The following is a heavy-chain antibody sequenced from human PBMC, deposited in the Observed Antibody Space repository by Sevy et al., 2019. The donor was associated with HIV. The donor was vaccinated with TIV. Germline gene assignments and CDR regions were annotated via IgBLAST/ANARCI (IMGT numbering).Heavy chain of an antibody. V-gene: IGHV4-59*01. CDR3: ARGGGGYCSSTSCPRNYYYYGMDV. Sequence: SETLSLTCTVSGGSISSYYWSWIRQPPGKGLEWIGYIYYSGSTNYNPSLKSRVTISVDTSKNQFSLKLGSVTAADTAVYYCARGGGGYCSSTSCPRNYYYYGMDVWGQGTTVTVSS. J-gene: IGHJ6*02. D-gene: IGHD2-2*03. CDR1: GGSISSYY. CDR2: IYYSGST.